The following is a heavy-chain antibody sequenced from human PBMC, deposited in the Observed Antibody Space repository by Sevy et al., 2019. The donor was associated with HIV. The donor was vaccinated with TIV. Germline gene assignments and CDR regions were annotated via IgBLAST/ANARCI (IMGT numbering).Heavy chain of an antibody. D-gene: IGHD6-13*01. CDR3: AREAYVAAAGTPLSDC. CDR1: GYTFTGYY. V-gene: IGHV1-2*02. J-gene: IGHJ4*02. Sequence: ASVKVSCKASGYTFTGYYMHWVRQAPGQGLEWMGWINPNSGGTNYAQKFQGRVTMTRDTSISTAYMELSRLRSDDTAVYYCAREAYVAAAGTPLSDCWGQGPLVTVSS. CDR2: INPNSGGT.